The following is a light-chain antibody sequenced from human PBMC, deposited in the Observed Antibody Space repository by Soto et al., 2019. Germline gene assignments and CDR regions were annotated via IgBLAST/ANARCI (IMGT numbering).Light chain of an antibody. Sequence: DIQMTQSPSSLSASVGDRVTITRRASQSISSYLNWYQQKPGKAPKLLIYAASSLQSGVPSRFSGSGSGTDFTLTISSLQPEDFATYYCQQSRAFGQGTKLEIK. V-gene: IGKV1-39*01. CDR2: AAS. CDR3: QQSRA. J-gene: IGKJ2*01. CDR1: QSISSY.